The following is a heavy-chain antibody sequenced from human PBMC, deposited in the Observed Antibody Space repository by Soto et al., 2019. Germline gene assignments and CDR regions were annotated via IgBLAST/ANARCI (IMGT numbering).Heavy chain of an antibody. J-gene: IGHJ6*02. CDR2: IIPIFGTA. Sequence: QVQLVQSGAEVKKPGSSVKVSCKASGGTFSSYAISWVRQAPGQGLEWMGGIIPIFGTANYAQKFQGRVTITADESTSTAYMALSSLRSEATAVYYCARAPSYCSGGSCYSDPDYCYGMDVWGQGTTVTVSS. V-gene: IGHV1-69*01. CDR3: ARAPSYCSGGSCYSDPDYCYGMDV. D-gene: IGHD2-15*01. CDR1: GGTFSSYA.